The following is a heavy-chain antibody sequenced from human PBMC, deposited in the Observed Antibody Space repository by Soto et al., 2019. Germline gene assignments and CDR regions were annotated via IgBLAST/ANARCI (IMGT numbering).Heavy chain of an antibody. CDR1: GGSISSGDYY. V-gene: IGHV4-30-4*01. CDR2: IYYSGST. CDR3: ARAVAARDYYYGMDV. J-gene: IGHJ6*02. D-gene: IGHD6-6*01. Sequence: TLSLTCTVSGGSISSGDYYWSWIRQPPGKGLEWIGYIYYSGSTYYNPSLKSRVTISVDTSKNQFSLKLSSVTAADTAVYYCARAVAARDYYYGMDVWGQGTTVTVSS.